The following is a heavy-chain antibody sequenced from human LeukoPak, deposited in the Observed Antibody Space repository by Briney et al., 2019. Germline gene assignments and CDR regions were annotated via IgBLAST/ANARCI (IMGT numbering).Heavy chain of an antibody. Sequence: ASVKVSCKASGYTFTSYYMHWVRQALGQGLEWMGIINPSGGSTSYAQKFQGRVTMTRDTSTSTVYMELSSLRSEDTVVYYCARAATPYSSSIIGGPFDPWGQGTLVTVSS. CDR1: GYTFTSYY. CDR2: INPSGGST. CDR3: ARAATPYSSSIIGGPFDP. D-gene: IGHD6-6*01. V-gene: IGHV1-46*03. J-gene: IGHJ5*02.